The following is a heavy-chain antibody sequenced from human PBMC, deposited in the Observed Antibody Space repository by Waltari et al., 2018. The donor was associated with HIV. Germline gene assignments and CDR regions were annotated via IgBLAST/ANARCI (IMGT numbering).Heavy chain of an antibody. CDR2: LNWNGNRT. CDR1: GF. J-gene: IGHJ6*02. CDR3: TREGKKWLNNYYYYSGLDV. D-gene: IGHD3-22*01. V-gene: IGHV3-20*04. Sequence: EVRLVESGGRVVRPGGSLRLSCIISGFKFVAGLNWNGNRTGHADVVKGRFTISRDNAKDSLLLQINSLRADDTAVYYCTREGKKWLNNYYYYSGLDVWGQGTTVIVSS.